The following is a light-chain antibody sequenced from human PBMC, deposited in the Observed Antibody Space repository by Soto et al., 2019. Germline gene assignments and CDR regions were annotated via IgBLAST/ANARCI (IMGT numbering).Light chain of an antibody. CDR2: GAS. Sequence: EVVLTQSPGTLSLSPGERATLSCRASQSVSSNYLAWYQQKPGQAPRLLIYGASSRATGIPDRFSGSGSGTDFILTINRLEPEDFAVYWCQQYLSSQFTFGPGTKVDIK. CDR1: QSVSSNY. J-gene: IGKJ3*01. V-gene: IGKV3-20*01. CDR3: QQYLSSQFT.